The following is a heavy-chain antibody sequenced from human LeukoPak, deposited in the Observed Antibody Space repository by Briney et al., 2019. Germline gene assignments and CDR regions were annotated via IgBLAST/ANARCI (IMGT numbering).Heavy chain of an antibody. D-gene: IGHD3-10*01. CDR2: IYHSGST. CDR1: GYSISSGYY. Sequence: SETLSLTCAVSGYSISSGYYWGWIRQPPGKGLEWIGSIYHSGSTYYNPSLKSRVTISVDTSKNQFSLKLSSVTAADTAVYHCARPGVGKDYYYYMDVWGKGTTVTVSS. J-gene: IGHJ6*03. CDR3: ARPGVGKDYYYYMDV. V-gene: IGHV4-38-2*01.